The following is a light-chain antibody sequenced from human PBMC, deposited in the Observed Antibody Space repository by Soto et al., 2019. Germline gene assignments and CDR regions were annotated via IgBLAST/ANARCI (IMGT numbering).Light chain of an antibody. V-gene: IGLV2-14*01. CDR1: SSDVGGFNY. Sequence: QSALTQPASVSGSLGQSITISCTGTSSDVGGFNYVSWYQQHPGKAPKLMIYDVSNRPSGVSNRFSGSKSGNTASLAISGLQAEDEADYYCRSYTSRSTLVLFGGGTKLTVL. J-gene: IGLJ2*01. CDR2: DVS. CDR3: RSYTSRSTLVL.